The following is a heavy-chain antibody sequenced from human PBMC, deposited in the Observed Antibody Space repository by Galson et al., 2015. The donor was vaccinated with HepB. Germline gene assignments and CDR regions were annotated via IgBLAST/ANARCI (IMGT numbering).Heavy chain of an antibody. J-gene: IGHJ4*02. Sequence: SLRRSCAASGFTVSSNYMSWVRQAPGKGLEWVSVIYSGGSTYYADSVKGRSTISRDNPKNTLYLQMNSLRAEDTAVYYCARGRGSYYFDYWGQGTLVTVSS. D-gene: IGHD1-26*01. CDR3: ARGRGSYYFDY. V-gene: IGHV3-66*01. CDR1: GFTVSSNY. CDR2: IYSGGST.